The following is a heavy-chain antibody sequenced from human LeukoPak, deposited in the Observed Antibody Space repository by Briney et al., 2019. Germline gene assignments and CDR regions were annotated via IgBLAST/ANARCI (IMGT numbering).Heavy chain of an antibody. CDR3: ARSKIGDYYGSGSYYPPVNY. CDR2: IIPIFGTA. J-gene: IGHJ4*02. V-gene: IGHV1-69*13. D-gene: IGHD3-10*01. Sequence: EASVKVSCKASGGTFSSYAISWVRQAPGQGLEWMGGIIPIFGTANYAQKFQGRVTITADESTSTAYMELSSLRSEDTAVYYCARSKIGDYYGSGSYYPPVNYWGQGTLVTVSS. CDR1: GGTFSSYA.